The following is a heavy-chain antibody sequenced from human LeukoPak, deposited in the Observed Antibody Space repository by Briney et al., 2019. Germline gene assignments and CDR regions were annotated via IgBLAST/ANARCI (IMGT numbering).Heavy chain of an antibody. V-gene: IGHV3-73*01. J-gene: IGHJ6*03. CDR2: IRSKANSYAT. CDR1: GLTFSGSA. CDR3: TRHKAYYYYMDV. Sequence: GGSLRLSCAASGLTFSGSAMHGVRQASGRGREGVVRIRSKANSYATAYAASVKGRFTISRDDSKNTAYLQMNSLKTEDTAVYYCTRHKAYYYYMDVWGKGTTVTVSS.